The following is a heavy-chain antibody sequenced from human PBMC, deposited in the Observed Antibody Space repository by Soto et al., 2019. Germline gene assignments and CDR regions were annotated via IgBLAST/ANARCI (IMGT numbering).Heavy chain of an antibody. Sequence: ASVKVSFKASGGTFSSYAISWVRQAPGQGLEWMGGIIPIFGTANYAQKFQGRVTITADESTSTAYMELSSLRSEDTAVYYCARASDSSGWRLNWFDPWGQGTLVTVSS. D-gene: IGHD6-19*01. J-gene: IGHJ5*02. CDR1: GGTFSSYA. V-gene: IGHV1-69*13. CDR3: ARASDSSGWRLNWFDP. CDR2: IIPIFGTA.